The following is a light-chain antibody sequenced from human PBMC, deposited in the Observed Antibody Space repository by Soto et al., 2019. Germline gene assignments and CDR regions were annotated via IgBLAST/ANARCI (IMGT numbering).Light chain of an antibody. Sequence: QSVLTQPASVSGSPGQSINISCTGTSSDVGGYNFVSWYQQHPDKAPKLMIYDVTNRPSGVSNRCSGSKSGNTASLTISGLQAEDEADYYCSSYTSISTYVFGTGTKLTV. CDR1: SSDVGGYNF. CDR3: SSYTSISTYV. CDR2: DVT. J-gene: IGLJ1*01. V-gene: IGLV2-14*01.